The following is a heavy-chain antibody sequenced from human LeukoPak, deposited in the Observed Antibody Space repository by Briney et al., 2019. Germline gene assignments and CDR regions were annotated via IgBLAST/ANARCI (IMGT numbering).Heavy chain of an antibody. CDR3: ARRSRGILDY. J-gene: IGHJ4*02. CDR1: GYKFTSNW. Sequence: GESLKISCQASGYKFTSNWIGWVRQMAGKGLEWMGIIYPDDPDTRYSPSFQGQVTISADKSISTAYLQWSSLKASDTGMYYCARRSRGILDYWGQGTLVIVSS. V-gene: IGHV5-51*01. CDR2: IYPDDPDT. D-gene: IGHD1-14*01.